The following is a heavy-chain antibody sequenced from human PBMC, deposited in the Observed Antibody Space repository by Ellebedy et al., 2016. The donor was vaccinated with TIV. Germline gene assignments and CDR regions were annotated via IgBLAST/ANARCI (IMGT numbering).Heavy chain of an antibody. CDR1: GGSFSGYY. Sequence: MPSETLSLTCPVYGGSFSGYYWTWIRQPPGKGLEWIGEINYSGSTNYNPSRDSRVTISVDTSENQFSLKLSSVTAADTAVYYCARAPYDVYRYFDLWGRGTLVTVSS. V-gene: IGHV4-34*01. CDR3: ARAPYDVYRYFDL. J-gene: IGHJ2*01. D-gene: IGHD3-3*01. CDR2: INYSGST.